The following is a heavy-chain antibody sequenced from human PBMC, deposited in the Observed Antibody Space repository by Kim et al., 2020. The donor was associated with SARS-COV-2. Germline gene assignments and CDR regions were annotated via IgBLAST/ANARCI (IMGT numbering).Heavy chain of an antibody. D-gene: IGHD3-10*01. V-gene: IGHV3-23*01. J-gene: IGHJ3*01. CDR3: VKQVAGSNFDV. Sequence: YAGAVKGGFTISRRNTKNMVYLQLNILDAEDTAIYYCVKQVAGSNFDVWGQGTMVTVSS.